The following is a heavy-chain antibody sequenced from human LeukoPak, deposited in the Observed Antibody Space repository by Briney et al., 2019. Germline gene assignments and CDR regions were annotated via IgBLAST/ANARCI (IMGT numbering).Heavy chain of an antibody. D-gene: IGHD3-16*01. CDR2: IYSGGST. V-gene: IGHV3-53*05. Sequence: ETLSLTCTVSGGSISSGGYYWSWVRQAPGKGLEWVSVIYSGGSTYYADSVKGRFTISRDNSKNTLYLQMNSLRAEDTAVYYCAREWRSLSYFDYWGQGTLVTVSS. CDR1: GGSISSGGYY. J-gene: IGHJ4*02. CDR3: AREWRSLSYFDY.